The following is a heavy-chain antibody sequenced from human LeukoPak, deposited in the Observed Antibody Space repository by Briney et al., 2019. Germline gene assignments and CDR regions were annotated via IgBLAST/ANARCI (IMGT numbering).Heavy chain of an antibody. CDR1: GYTFTGYY. D-gene: IGHD6-13*01. V-gene: IGHV1-2*02. Sequence: ASVKVSCKASGYTFTGYYMHWVRQAPGQGLEWMGWINPNSGGTNYAQKFQGRVTMTRDTSISTAYMELSRLRSDDTAVYYCARDSGSWHDAFDIWGQGTMVTVSS. J-gene: IGHJ3*02. CDR3: ARDSGSWHDAFDI. CDR2: INPNSGGT.